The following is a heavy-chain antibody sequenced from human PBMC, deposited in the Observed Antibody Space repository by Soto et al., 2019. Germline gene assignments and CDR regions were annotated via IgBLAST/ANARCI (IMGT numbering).Heavy chain of an antibody. V-gene: IGHV4-30-4*01. CDR3: AREERKGIISWFDP. Sequence: SETLSLTCTVSGGSVSGVDYFWSWIRQSPGKGLEWIGYIYYTGITHLNPSLKSRLTMAVDTSKNEFSLKLTSASAADTAVYFCAREERKGIISWFDPWGQGTPVTVSS. CDR2: IYYTGIT. D-gene: IGHD2-21*01. CDR1: GGSVSGVDYF. J-gene: IGHJ5*02.